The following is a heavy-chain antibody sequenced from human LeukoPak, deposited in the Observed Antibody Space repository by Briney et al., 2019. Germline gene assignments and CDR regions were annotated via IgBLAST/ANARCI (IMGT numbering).Heavy chain of an antibody. CDR2: INREGGST. CDR1: GFMFDDYT. V-gene: IGHV3-43*01. CDR3: AKGDVDSAMNFYH. D-gene: IGHD5-18*01. J-gene: IGHJ4*02. Sequence: GGSLRLSCAASGFMFDDYTMHWVRQAPGKGLEWVSLINREGGSTYYAGSVKGRFTISRDNSKNSLYLQMNSLRTEDTALYYCAKGDVDSAMNFYHWGQGTLVTVSS.